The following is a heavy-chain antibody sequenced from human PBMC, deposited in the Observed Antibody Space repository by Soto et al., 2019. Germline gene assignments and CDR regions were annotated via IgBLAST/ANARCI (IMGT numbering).Heavy chain of an antibody. CDR2: IYATGTT. Sequence: PSETLSLTCTVSGASISGFYWSWIRKSDGKGLEWIGRIYATGTTDYNPSLKSRVMMSVDTSKKQFSLKLRSVTAADTAVYYCVRDGTKTLRDWFDPWGQGISVTVSS. D-gene: IGHD1-1*01. V-gene: IGHV4-4*07. CDR3: VRDGTKTLRDWFDP. CDR1: GASISGFY. J-gene: IGHJ5*02.